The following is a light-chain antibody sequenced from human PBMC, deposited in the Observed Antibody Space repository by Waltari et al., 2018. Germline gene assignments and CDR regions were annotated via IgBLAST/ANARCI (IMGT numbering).Light chain of an antibody. CDR3: NSRDSNGNPFV. Sequence: SSELTQDPAVSVALGQTVRITCQGDSRRYYYATWYRQKPGQAPLLVMYGKNNRPSGIPDRFSGSYSGDTASLTITGAQAEDEADYYCNSRDSNGNPFVFGPATKVTVL. CDR2: GKN. CDR1: SRRYYY. V-gene: IGLV3-19*01. J-gene: IGLJ1*01.